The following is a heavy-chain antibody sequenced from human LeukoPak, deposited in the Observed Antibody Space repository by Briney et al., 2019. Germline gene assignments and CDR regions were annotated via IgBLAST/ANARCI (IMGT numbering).Heavy chain of an antibody. V-gene: IGHV3-48*03. Sequence: GGSLRLSCAASGFTFSSYAMSWVRQAPGKGLEWVSYISSSGSTIYYADSVKGRFTFSRDNAKNSLYLQMNSLRAEDTAVYYCAELGITMIGGVWGKGTTVTISS. CDR2: ISSSGSTI. D-gene: IGHD3-10*02. CDR3: AELGITMIGGV. CDR1: GFTFSSYA. J-gene: IGHJ6*04.